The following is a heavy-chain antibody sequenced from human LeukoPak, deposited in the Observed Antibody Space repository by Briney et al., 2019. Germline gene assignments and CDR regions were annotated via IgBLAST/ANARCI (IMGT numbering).Heavy chain of an antibody. V-gene: IGHV1-18*01. Sequence: ASVKVSCKAAGYTFTSYGISWVRQALGQGLEWMGWISAYNGNTNYAQKLQGRVTMTTDTSTSTAYMELRSLRSDDTAVYYCARDFGIYYDSSGYFDYWGQGTLVTVSS. J-gene: IGHJ4*02. CDR2: ISAYNGNT. CDR1: GYTFTSYG. CDR3: ARDFGIYYDSSGYFDY. D-gene: IGHD3-22*01.